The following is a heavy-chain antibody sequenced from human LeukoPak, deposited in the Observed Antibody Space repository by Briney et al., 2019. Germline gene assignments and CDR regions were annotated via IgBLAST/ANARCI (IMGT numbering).Heavy chain of an antibody. CDR1: GYTSTGYY. J-gene: IGHJ5*02. D-gene: IGHD3-22*01. CDR2: INPNSGGT. CDR3: ATTVDCYYSSLSNWFDL. Sequence: ASVKASSEASGYTSTGYYIHWGRQAPGQGLEWMGWINPNSGGTNYAQKFQGRVTMTRDRSISTAYMELSRLTSDDTAVYYCATTVDCYYSSLSNWFDLWAEKPGDTVSS. V-gene: IGHV1-2*02.